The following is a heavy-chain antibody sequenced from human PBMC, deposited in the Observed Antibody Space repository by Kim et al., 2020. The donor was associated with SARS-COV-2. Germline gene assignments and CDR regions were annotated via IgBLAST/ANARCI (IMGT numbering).Heavy chain of an antibody. J-gene: IGHJ4*02. CDR3: ATAPRDYGGNDYGY. CDR1: GYTLTELY. Sequence: ASVKVSCKVSGYTLTELYMHWVRQAPGKGLEWMGGFDPEDGETIYAQKFQGRVTMTEDTSTDTAYMELSSLRSEDTAVYYCATAPRDYGGNDYGYWGQGTLVTVSS. V-gene: IGHV1-24*01. D-gene: IGHD4-17*01. CDR2: FDPEDGET.